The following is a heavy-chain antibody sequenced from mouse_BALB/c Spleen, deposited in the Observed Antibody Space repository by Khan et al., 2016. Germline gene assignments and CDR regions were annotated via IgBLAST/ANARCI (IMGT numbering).Heavy chain of an antibody. V-gene: IGHV3-1*02. Sequence: VQLQQSGPDLVKPSQSLSLTCTVTGYSISSGHSWHWIRQFPGNKLEWMGCIRYSGSTNYNPSLKSRISITRDTSKNQFFLQLNSVTSEDTATYYCARDDYDEVYYAMDYWGQGTSVTVSS. J-gene: IGHJ4*01. CDR2: IRYSGST. D-gene: IGHD2-4*01. CDR3: ARDDYDEVYYAMDY. CDR1: GYSISSGHS.